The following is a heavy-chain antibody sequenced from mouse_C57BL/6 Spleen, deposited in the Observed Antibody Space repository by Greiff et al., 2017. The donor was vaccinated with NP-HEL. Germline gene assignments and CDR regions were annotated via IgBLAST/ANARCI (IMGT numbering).Heavy chain of an antibody. V-gene: IGHV5-9*01. CDR2: ISGGGGNT. D-gene: IGHD2-3*01. J-gene: IGHJ3*01. CDR1: GFTFSSYT. CDR3: ARHAYDGYYVAY. Sequence: DVKLVESGGGLVKPGGSLKLSCAASGFTFSSYTMSWVRQTPEKRLEWVATISGGGGNTYYPDSVKGRFTISRDNAKNTLYLQMSSLRSEDTALYYCARHAYDGYYVAYWGQGTLVTVSA.